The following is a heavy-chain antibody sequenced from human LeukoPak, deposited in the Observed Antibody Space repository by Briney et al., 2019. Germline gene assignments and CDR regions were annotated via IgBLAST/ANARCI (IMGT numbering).Heavy chain of an antibody. Sequence: PGRSLRLSCAASGFTFSSYAMHWVRQAPGKGLEWVAVISYDGSNKYYADSVKGRFTISRDNSKNTLYLQMNSLRAEDTAVYYCAKHLKTCSTSCLYYFDYWGQGTLVTVSS. CDR1: GFTFSSYA. J-gene: IGHJ4*02. D-gene: IGHD2-2*01. V-gene: IGHV3-30-3*02. CDR2: ISYDGSNK. CDR3: AKHLKTCSTSCLYYFDY.